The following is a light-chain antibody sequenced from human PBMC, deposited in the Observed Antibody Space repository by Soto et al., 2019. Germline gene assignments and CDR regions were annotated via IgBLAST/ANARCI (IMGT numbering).Light chain of an antibody. V-gene: IGKV1-39*01. CDR1: QSVSNY. CDR2: AAS. CDR3: QQDLRPPLT. Sequence: DIQMTQSPPSLSASVGDRVTITCRASQSVSNYLNWYQQKPGKAPTLLIYAASTLQSGVPSRISGSGSGTDFTLTISSLQPEDFATYYCQQDLRPPLTFGPGTKVDI. J-gene: IGKJ3*01.